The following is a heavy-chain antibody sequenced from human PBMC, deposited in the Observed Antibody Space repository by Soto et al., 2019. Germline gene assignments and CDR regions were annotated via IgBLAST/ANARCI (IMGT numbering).Heavy chain of an antibody. D-gene: IGHD2-15*01. J-gene: IGHJ5*02. CDR1: GVTFSSYS. Sequence: SLKVSCKASGVTFSSYSISWVRQAPVQGLEWMGGIIPIFGTANYAQKFQGRVTITADESTSTAYMELSSLRSEDTAVYYCARGPTGYCSGGSCYLGANWFDPWGQGTLVTVSS. CDR2: IIPIFGTA. CDR3: ARGPTGYCSGGSCYLGANWFDP. V-gene: IGHV1-69*13.